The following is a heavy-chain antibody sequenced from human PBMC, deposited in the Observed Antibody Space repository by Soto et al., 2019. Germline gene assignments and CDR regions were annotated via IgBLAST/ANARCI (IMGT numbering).Heavy chain of an antibody. CDR3: AKDRVWNDGGGLDY. CDR2: ISYDGSNK. CDR1: GFTFSSYG. V-gene: IGHV3-30*18. Sequence: QVQLVESGGGVVQPGRSLRLSCAASGFTFSSYGMHWVRQAPGKGLEWVAVISYDGSNKYYADSVKGRFTISRDKSKNTLYLQMNSLRAEDTAVYYCAKDRVWNDGGGLDYWGQGTLVTVSS. D-gene: IGHD1-1*01. J-gene: IGHJ4*02.